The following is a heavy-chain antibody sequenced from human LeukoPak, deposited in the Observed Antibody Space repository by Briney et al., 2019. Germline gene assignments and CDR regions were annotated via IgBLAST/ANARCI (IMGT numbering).Heavy chain of an antibody. Sequence: ASVKVSCKASGYTCTGYYMHWVRQAPGQGLEWMGWINPNSGGTNYAQKFQGWVTMARDTSISTAYMELSSLRSEDTAVYYCARAYGSGSYYIVYWGQGTLVTVSS. CDR2: INPNSGGT. D-gene: IGHD3-10*01. J-gene: IGHJ4*02. CDR3: ARAYGSGSYYIVY. CDR1: GYTCTGYY. V-gene: IGHV1-2*04.